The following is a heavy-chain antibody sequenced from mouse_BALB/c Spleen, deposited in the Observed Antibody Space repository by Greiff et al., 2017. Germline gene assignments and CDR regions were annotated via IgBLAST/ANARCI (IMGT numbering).Heavy chain of an antibody. CDR3: ARSGGYDVPAWFAY. CDR2: ILPGSGST. CDR1: GYTFSSYW. D-gene: IGHD2-2*01. J-gene: IGHJ3*01. Sequence: QVQLQQSGAELMKPGASVKISCKATGYTFSSYWIEWVKQRPGHGLEWIGEILPGSGSTNYNEKFKGKATFTADTSSNTAYMQLSSLTSEDSAVYYWARSGGYDVPAWFAYWGQGTLVTVSA. V-gene: IGHV1-9*01.